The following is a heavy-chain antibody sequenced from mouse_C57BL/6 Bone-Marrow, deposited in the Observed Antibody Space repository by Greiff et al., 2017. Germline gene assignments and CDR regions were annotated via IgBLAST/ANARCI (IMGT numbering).Heavy chain of an antibody. J-gene: IGHJ1*03. CDR3: ARSYYYGSSYVWYFDV. D-gene: IGHD1-1*01. CDR2: IYPGSGST. Sequence: QVQLQQPGAELVKPGASVKMSCKASGYTFTSYWITWVKQRPGQGLEWIGDIYPGSGSTNYNEKFKSKATLTVDTSSSTAYMQLSSLTSEDSAVYYCARSYYYGSSYVWYFDVWGTGTTVTVSS. CDR1: GYTFTSYW. V-gene: IGHV1-55*01.